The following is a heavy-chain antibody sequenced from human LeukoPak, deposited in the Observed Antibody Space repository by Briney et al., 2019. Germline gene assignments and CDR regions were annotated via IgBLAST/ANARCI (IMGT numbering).Heavy chain of an antibody. CDR1: GGFISSYY. V-gene: IGHV4-4*07. Sequence: SETLSLTCTVSGGFISSYYWSWIRQPAGKGLEWIGRSYTSGSTNYNPSLKSRVTMSVDTSKNQFSLKLSSVTAADTAVYYCARDFIVGGNNSSGWYYYYYYMDVWGKGTTVTVSS. CDR2: SYTSGST. CDR3: ARDFIVGGNNSSGWYYYYYYMDV. J-gene: IGHJ6*03. D-gene: IGHD6-19*01.